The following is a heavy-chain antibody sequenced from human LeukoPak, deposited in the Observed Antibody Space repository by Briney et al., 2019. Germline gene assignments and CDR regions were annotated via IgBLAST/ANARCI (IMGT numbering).Heavy chain of an antibody. CDR3: AKARPSGVKYYYDSSGYPFDY. D-gene: IGHD3-22*01. CDR1: GFTFSSYA. CDR2: ISGSGGST. Sequence: GGSLRLSCAASGFTFSSYAMSWVRQAPGKGLEWVSAISGSGGSTYYADSVKGRFTIPRDNSKNTLYLQMNSLRAEDTAVYYCAKARPSGVKYYYDSSGYPFDYWGQGTLVTVSS. V-gene: IGHV3-23*01. J-gene: IGHJ4*02.